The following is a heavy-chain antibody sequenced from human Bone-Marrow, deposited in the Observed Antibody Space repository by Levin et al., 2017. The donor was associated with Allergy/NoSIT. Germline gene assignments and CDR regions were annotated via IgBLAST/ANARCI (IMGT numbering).Heavy chain of an antibody. D-gene: IGHD3-10*01. Sequence: GESLKISCAAAGFNVDDHGMSWVRQVPGKGLEWLSDINWNGGNTGYAESVRGRFIISRDNGGNSLYLQMNSLRVEDTAIYYCARESAHYYGLDVWGQGTTVTVSS. CDR3: ARESAHYYGLDV. CDR1: GFNVDDHG. J-gene: IGHJ6*02. CDR2: INWNGGNT. V-gene: IGHV3-20*04.